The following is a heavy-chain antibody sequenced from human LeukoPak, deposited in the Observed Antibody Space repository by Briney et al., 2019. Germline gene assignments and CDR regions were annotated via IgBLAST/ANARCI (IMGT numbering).Heavy chain of an antibody. D-gene: IGHD1-26*01. Sequence: GASVKVSCRASGGTFSNYAISWARQAPGQGLEWMGRIIPNLGIANYAQKFQGRVTITADKSTSTTYMDLSSLRSEDTAMYFCSRGAAVGAAFGYWGQGTLVTVSS. CDR3: SRGAAVGAAFGY. J-gene: IGHJ4*02. CDR2: IIPNLGIA. CDR1: GGTFSNYA. V-gene: IGHV1-69*04.